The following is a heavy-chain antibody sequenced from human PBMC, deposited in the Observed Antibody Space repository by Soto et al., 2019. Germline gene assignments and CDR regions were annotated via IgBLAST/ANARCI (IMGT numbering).Heavy chain of an antibody. CDR3: ARGLRYFDWLPTPDY. CDR2: ISAYNGNT. J-gene: IGHJ4*02. CDR1: GYTFTSYG. Sequence: ASVKVSCKASGYTFTSYGISWVRQAPGQGLEWMGWISAYNGNTNYSQKLQGRVTMTTDTSTSKAYMELRSLRSDDTAVYYCARGLRYFDWLPTPDYWGQGTLVTVSS. D-gene: IGHD3-9*01. V-gene: IGHV1-18*01.